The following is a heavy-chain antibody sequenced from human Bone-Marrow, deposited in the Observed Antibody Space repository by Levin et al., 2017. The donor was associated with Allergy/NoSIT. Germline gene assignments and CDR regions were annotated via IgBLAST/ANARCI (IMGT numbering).Heavy chain of an antibody. CDR3: ARDRPCQDFWSGFLGYYDDYGMDV. CDR2: INSDGSST. J-gene: IGHJ6*02. CDR1: GFTFSSYW. D-gene: IGHD3-3*01. Sequence: PGGSLRLSCAASGFTFSSYWMHWVRQAPGKGLVWVSRINSDGSSTSYADSVKGRFTISRDNAKNTLYLQMNSLRAEDTAVYYCARDRPCQDFWSGFLGYYDDYGMDVWGQGTTVTVSS. V-gene: IGHV3-74*01.